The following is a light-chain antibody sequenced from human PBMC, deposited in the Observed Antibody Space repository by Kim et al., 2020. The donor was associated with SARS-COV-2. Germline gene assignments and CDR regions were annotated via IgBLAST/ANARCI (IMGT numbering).Light chain of an antibody. CDR2: DVT. Sequence: QSALTQPASVSGSPGQSITISCTGTSSDIGGYNYVSWYQQLPDKAPKLIVYDVTNRPSGVSNRFSGSKSGSTASLTISGLQTEDEADYYCSSYTSSSTVVFGGGTKVTVL. CDR1: SSDIGGYNY. V-gene: IGLV2-14*03. J-gene: IGLJ3*02. CDR3: SSYTSSSTVV.